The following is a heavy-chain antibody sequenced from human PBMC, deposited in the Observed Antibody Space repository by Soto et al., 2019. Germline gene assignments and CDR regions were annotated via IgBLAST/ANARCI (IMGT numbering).Heavy chain of an antibody. D-gene: IGHD4-4*01. CDR2: VSAYNRNT. CDR3: ARERQYGPLLY. Sequence: QVQLVQSGVEVKKPGASVKVSCQASGYTFTNYGITWLRQAPGQGLEWMGWVSAYNRNTNYAQRFQDRVTMTTDTSTRTAYMELRNLNSDDSAIYFCARERQYGPLLYWGQGTLVTVSS. CDR1: GYTFTNYG. V-gene: IGHV1-18*01. J-gene: IGHJ4*02.